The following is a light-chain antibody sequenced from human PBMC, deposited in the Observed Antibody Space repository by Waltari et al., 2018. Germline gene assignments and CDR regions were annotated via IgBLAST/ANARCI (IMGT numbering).Light chain of an antibody. CDR1: HSLNKKS. Sequence: VLKQSPGTLSLSPGERATLSCRSSHSLNKKSLAWYQQKPCQAPRLLIYGAANRAAGIPDRFSGSGSGTDFSLTISGLEPEDFAVYYCQQYGSSVMYTFGQGTKLEIK. CDR3: QQYGSSVMYT. CDR2: GAA. J-gene: IGKJ2*01. V-gene: IGKV3-20*01.